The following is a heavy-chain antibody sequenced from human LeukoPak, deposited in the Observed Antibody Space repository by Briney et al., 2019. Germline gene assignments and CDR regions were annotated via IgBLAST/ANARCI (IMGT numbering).Heavy chain of an antibody. CDR2: IKPKTGGGTI. J-gene: IGHJ5*02. V-gene: IGHV3-15*01. Sequence: PGGSLRLSCAASGFTFSYAWMSWVRQAPGKGLEWVGRIKPKTGGGTIDYAAPVKGRFTISRDDSNNILYLLMHGLTTEDTAVYSCATGARCESWGQGTLVTVSS. CDR3: ATGARCES. CDR1: GFTFSYAW. D-gene: IGHD1-26*01.